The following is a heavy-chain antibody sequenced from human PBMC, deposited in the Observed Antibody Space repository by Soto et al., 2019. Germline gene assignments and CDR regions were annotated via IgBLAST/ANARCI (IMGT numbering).Heavy chain of an antibody. CDR1: GFTVSSNY. CDR3: ARDQVYYDFWSGSMGYYYGMDV. Sequence: GGSLRLSCAASGFTVSSNYMSWVRQAPGKGLEWVSVIYSGGSTYYADSVKGRFTISRDNSKNTLYLQMNSLRAEDTAVYYCARDQVYYDFWSGSMGYYYGMDVWGQGTTVTVSS. V-gene: IGHV3-53*01. J-gene: IGHJ6*02. D-gene: IGHD3-3*01. CDR2: IYSGGST.